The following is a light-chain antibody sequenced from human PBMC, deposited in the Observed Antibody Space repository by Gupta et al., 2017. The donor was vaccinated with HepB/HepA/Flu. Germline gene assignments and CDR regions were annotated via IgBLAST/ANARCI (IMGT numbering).Light chain of an antibody. CDR2: EAS. V-gene: IGKV3-11*01. CDR1: QIVSSY. Sequence: EIVLTQSPATLSLSPGARATLYCRTSQIVSSYLAWFQQKPGQAPRLLIFEASKRATGIPARFSGSGSGTDFTLTITGLEPEDFAVYYCQQRSDWPLTFGHGTTVDVK. J-gene: IGKJ3*01. CDR3: QQRSDWPLT.